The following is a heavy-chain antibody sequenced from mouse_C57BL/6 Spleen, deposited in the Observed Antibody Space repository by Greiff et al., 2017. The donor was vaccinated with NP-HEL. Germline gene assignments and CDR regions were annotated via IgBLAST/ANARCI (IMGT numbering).Heavy chain of an antibody. CDR2: IYPSDSET. J-gene: IGHJ2*01. Sequence: QVHVKQPGAELVRPGSSVKLSCKASGYTFTSYWMDWVKQRPGQGLEWIGNIYPSDSETHYNQKFKDKATLTVDKSSSTAYMQLSSLTSEDSAVYYCASRGGSSSFDYWGQGTTLTVSS. V-gene: IGHV1-61*01. CDR1: GYTFTSYW. CDR3: ASRGGSSSFDY. D-gene: IGHD1-1*01.